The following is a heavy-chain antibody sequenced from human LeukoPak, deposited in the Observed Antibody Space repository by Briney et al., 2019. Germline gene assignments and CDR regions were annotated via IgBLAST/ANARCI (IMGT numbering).Heavy chain of an antibody. CDR3: ARDRVGAKRPGYDGFAD. V-gene: IGHV3-21*01. Sequence: GGSLRLSCAASGFTFSNYSMNWVRQAPGKGLEWVSSTSSSGKYIYYADSVKGRFTISRDNAKNSLYLQMNSLRAEDTAVYYCARDRVGAKRPGYDGFADWGQGTMVTVSS. CDR2: TSSSGKYI. J-gene: IGHJ3*01. CDR1: GFTFSNYS. D-gene: IGHD1-26*01.